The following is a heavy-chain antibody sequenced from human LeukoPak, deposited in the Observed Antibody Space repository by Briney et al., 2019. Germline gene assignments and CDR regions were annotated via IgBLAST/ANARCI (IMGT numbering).Heavy chain of an antibody. CDR2: IYYSGST. J-gene: IGHJ3*02. V-gene: IGHV4-39*07. CDR3: ARDRDAFDI. Sequence: SETLSLTCTVSGGSISRTSYYWGWIRQPPGKGLEWIGSIYYSGSTYYNPSLKSRVTISVDRSKNQFSLKLSSVTAADTAVYYCARDRDAFDIWGQGTMVTVSS. CDR1: GGSISRTSYY.